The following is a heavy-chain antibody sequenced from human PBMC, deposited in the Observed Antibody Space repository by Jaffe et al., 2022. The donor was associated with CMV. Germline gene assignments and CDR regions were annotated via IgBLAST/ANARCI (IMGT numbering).Heavy chain of an antibody. CDR2: IYYSGST. J-gene: IGHJ4*02. CDR1: GGSISSYY. Sequence: QVQLQESGPGLVKPSETLSLTCTVSGGSISSYYWSWIRQPPGKGLEWIGYIYYSGSTNYNPSLKSRVTISVDTSKNQFSLKLSSVTAADTAVYYCARDPGGTMVRGGFDYWGQGTLVTVSS. D-gene: IGHD3-10*01. V-gene: IGHV4-59*08. CDR3: ARDPGGTMVRGGFDY.